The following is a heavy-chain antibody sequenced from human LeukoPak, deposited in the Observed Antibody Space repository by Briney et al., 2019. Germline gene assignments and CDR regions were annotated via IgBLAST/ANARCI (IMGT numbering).Heavy chain of an antibody. CDR3: ARIEGDNSLEY. J-gene: IGHJ4*02. Sequence: SETLSLTCTVSGGSISDYYWTWIRQPPENGLEWIAYIHSSGSTNYNPSLKSRVIISIDTSRSQLSPKLSSVTAADTAMYYCARIEGDNSLEYWGQGTLVTVSS. V-gene: IGHV4-59*01. CDR2: IHSSGST. D-gene: IGHD3-16*01. CDR1: GGSISDYY.